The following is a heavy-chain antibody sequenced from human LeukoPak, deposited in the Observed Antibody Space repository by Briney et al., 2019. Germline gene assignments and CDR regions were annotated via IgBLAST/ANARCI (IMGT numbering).Heavy chain of an antibody. CDR3: ARVDFWSGHAFDI. CDR1: GGSISSSSYY. V-gene: IGHV4-39*01. J-gene: IGHJ3*02. Sequence: SETLSLTCTVSGGSISSSSYYWGWIRQPPGKGLEWIGNIYYSGSTYYNPSLKSRVTISVDTSKNRFSLKLSSVTAADTAVYYCARVDFWSGHAFDIWGQGTMVTVSS. D-gene: IGHD3-3*01. CDR2: IYYSGST.